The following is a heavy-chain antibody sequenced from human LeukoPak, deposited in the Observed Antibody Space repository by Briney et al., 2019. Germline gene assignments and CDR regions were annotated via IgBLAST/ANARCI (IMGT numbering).Heavy chain of an antibody. CDR1: GYTFSDYY. Sequence: GASVKVSCKASGYTFSDYYMHWVRQAPGQGLQWVGWINPNSGDTHYAQMFQGRVTMTRDTSINTAYMELRRVRSDDTAVYYCAKSAQSSSAWFTGSFDYWGQGTLVTVSS. V-gene: IGHV1-2*02. CDR3: AKSAQSSSAWFTGSFDY. CDR2: INPNSGDT. D-gene: IGHD6-13*01. J-gene: IGHJ4*02.